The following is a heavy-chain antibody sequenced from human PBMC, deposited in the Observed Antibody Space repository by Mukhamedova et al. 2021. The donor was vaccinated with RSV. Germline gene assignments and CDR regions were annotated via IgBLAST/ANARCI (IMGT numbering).Heavy chain of an antibody. CDR3: ARGASETNYFDY. Sequence: ITGRSHAIYYADSVQGRFTISRDNAKNSLYLHMNSLRAEDTAVYYCARGASETNYFDYWGQGTLVTVSS. CDR2: ITGRSHAI. J-gene: IGHJ4*02. D-gene: IGHD1-26*01. V-gene: IGHV3-48*04.